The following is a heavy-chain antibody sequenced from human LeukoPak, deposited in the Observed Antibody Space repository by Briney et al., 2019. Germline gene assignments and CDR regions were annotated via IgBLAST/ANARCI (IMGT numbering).Heavy chain of an antibody. CDR3: ARPYYDILTGYQFPYFY. J-gene: IGHJ4*02. D-gene: IGHD3-9*01. Sequence: GASVKVSCKASGYTFTSYDINWVRQATGQGFEWMGWMSPSTGNTGYAQKFQGRVTMTRYTSVSTAYMELSSLRSEDTAVYYCARPYYDILTGYQFPYFYWGQGTLVTVSS. CDR2: MSPSTGNT. CDR1: GYTFTSYD. V-gene: IGHV1-8*01.